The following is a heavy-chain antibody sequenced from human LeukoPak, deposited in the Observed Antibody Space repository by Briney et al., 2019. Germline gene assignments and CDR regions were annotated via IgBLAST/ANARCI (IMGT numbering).Heavy chain of an antibody. CDR3: ARDQWLVRTTGDFDY. CDR1: GFTFSSHS. Sequence: GGSLRLSCAASGFTFSSHSMNWVRQAPGKGLEWVSYISSSSSTIYYADSVKGRFTISRDNAKNSLYLQMNSLRVEDTAVYYCARDQWLVRTTGDFDYWGQGTLVTVSS. D-gene: IGHD6-19*01. CDR2: ISSSSSTI. J-gene: IGHJ4*02. V-gene: IGHV3-48*01.